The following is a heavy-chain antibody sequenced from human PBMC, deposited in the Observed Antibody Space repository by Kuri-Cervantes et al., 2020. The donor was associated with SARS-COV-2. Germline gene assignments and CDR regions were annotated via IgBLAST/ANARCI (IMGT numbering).Heavy chain of an antibody. CDR3: ARDRYDFWSGLGYYYYGMDV. D-gene: IGHD3-3*01. CDR2: INSDGSST. V-gene: IGHV3-74*01. CDR1: GFTFSSYW. J-gene: IGHJ6*02. Sequence: GSLRLSCAASGFTFSSYWMHWVRQAPGKGLVWASRINSDGSSTSYADSVKVRFTISRDNAKNTLYLQMNSLRAEDTAVYYCARDRYDFWSGLGYYYYGMDVWGQGTTVTVSS.